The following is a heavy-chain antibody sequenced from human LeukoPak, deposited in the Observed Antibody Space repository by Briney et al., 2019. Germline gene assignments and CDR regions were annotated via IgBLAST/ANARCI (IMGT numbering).Heavy chain of an antibody. CDR2: IYYSGST. J-gene: IGHJ6*03. V-gene: IGHV4-59*12. Sequence: PSETLSLTCTVSGGSISSYYWSWIRQPPGKGLEWIGYIYYSGSTNYNPSLKSRVIISLDTSKNQFSLKLSSVTAADTAVYYCAREYHYYYYMDVWGKGTTVTVSS. CDR1: GGSISSYY. CDR3: AREYHYYYYMDV.